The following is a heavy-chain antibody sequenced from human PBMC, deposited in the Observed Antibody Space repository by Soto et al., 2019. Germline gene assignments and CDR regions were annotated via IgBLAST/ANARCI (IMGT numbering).Heavy chain of an antibody. D-gene: IGHD3-22*01. CDR3: ARGSHFDSSGFVY. CDR1: GGSVSSGTYY. J-gene: IGHJ4*02. V-gene: IGHV4-61*01. Sequence: SETLSLTCTVAGGSVSSGTYYWTWIRQPPGKGLEWIGYIYYSGSTNYNPSLKSRVNISADKSKNQFSLNLRSVTAADTAVYYCARGSHFDSSGFVYWGPGALVTVSS. CDR2: IYYSGST.